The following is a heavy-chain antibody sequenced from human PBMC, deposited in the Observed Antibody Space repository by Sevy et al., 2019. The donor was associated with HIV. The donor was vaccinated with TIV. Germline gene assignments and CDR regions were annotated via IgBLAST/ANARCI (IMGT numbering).Heavy chain of an antibody. Sequence: SETLSLTCTVSGASISSYFWSWIRQPAGKGLEWIGRLDTSGTTNYNPSPKSRVTMSLDPPKNQFSLHLTSVTAADTAVYYCARIRSQDWYFDLWGRGTLVTVSS. CDR2: LDTSGTT. J-gene: IGHJ2*01. CDR1: GASISSYF. V-gene: IGHV4-4*07. CDR3: ARIRSQDWYFDL. D-gene: IGHD4-17*01.